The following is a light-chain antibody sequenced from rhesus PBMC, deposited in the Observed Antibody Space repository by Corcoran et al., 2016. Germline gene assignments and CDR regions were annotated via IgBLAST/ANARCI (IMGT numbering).Light chain of an antibody. CDR3: QQYSSRPFT. V-gene: IGKV1-22*01. J-gene: IGKJ3*01. Sequence: DIQMTQSPSSLSASVGDTVTITCRASQGISSWLAWYQPKPGKAPKTLIYKAATLQSGVPSSVRGTGSGTDFTLTISSLQSEDFATYSCQQYSSRPFTFGPGTKLGIK. CDR1: QGISSW. CDR2: KAA.